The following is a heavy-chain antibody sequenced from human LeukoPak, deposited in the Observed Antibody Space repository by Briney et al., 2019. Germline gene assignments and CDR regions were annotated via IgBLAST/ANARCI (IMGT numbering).Heavy chain of an antibody. CDR3: ARGRPVGITMVRGVISY. D-gene: IGHD3-10*01. CDR2: INPNSGGT. CDR1: GYTFAGYY. Sequence: ASVKVSCKASGYTFAGYYLFWVRQAPGQGLEWMGWINPNSGGTNYAQKFQGRVTMTRDTSISTAYMELSRLRSDDTAVYYCARGRPVGITMVRGVISYWGQGTLVTVSS. J-gene: IGHJ4*02. V-gene: IGHV1-2*02.